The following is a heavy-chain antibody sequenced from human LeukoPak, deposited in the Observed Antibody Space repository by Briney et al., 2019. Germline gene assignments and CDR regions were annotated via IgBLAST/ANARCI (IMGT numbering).Heavy chain of an antibody. J-gene: IGHJ4*02. CDR2: ISYDGSNK. D-gene: IGHD3-10*01. Sequence: PGRSLRLSCAASGFTFSSYAMHWVHQAPGKGLEWVAVISYDGSNKYYADSVKGRFTISRDNSKNTLYLQMNSLRAEDTAVYYCAREGRSYYDYWGQGTLVTVSS. CDR3: AREGRSYYDY. CDR1: GFTFSSYA. V-gene: IGHV3-30-3*01.